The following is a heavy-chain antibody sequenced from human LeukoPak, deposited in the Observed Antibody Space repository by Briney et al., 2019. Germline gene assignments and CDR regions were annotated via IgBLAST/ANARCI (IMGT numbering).Heavy chain of an antibody. CDR3: ARGPLGDLFSDAFDI. CDR1: GGSFIGFH. J-gene: IGHJ3*02. Sequence: SETLSLTCAVYGGSFIGFHWNWIRQAPGKGLEWIGEINHSGSTNYNPSLKSRVTISVDTSKNQFSLKLTSVTATDTAVYFCARGPLGDLFSDAFDIWGQGTKVTVSS. CDR2: INHSGST. V-gene: IGHV4-34*01. D-gene: IGHD3-10*01.